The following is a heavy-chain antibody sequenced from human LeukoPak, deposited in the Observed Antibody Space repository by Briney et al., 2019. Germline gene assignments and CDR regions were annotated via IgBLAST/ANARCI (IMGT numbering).Heavy chain of an antibody. CDR1: GGSTSSYY. CDR2: IYYSGST. CDR3: ASQPRYCSGGSCPDAFDI. D-gene: IGHD2-15*01. Sequence: SETLSLTCTVSGGSTSSYYWSWIRQPPGKGLEWIGYIYYSGSTNYNPSLKSRVTISVDTSKNQFSLKLSSVTAADTAVYYCASQPRYCSGGSCPDAFDIWGQGTMVTVSS. J-gene: IGHJ3*02. V-gene: IGHV4-59*01.